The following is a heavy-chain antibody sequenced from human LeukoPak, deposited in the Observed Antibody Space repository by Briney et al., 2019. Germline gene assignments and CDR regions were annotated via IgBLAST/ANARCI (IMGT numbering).Heavy chain of an antibody. V-gene: IGHV1-18*01. J-gene: IGHJ4*02. Sequence: ASVKVSCKASGYTFTSYGISWVRQAPGQGLEWMGWISAYNGNTNYAQKLQGRVTMTTDTSTSTAYMELRSLRSDDTAVYYCARESTVVTLGGQLDYWGQGTLVTVSS. CDR1: GYTFTSYG. CDR3: ARESTVVTLGGQLDY. CDR2: ISAYNGNT. D-gene: IGHD4-23*01.